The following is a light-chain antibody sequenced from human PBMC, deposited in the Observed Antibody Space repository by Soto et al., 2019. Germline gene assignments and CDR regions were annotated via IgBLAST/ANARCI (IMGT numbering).Light chain of an antibody. Sequence: DIVLTQSPATLSLSPGERATLSCGASQSISYSLAWYQEKHGQTPRLLIYDASNRATGIPARFSGSGSGTDFTLTISSLEPEDCAVYYCQQRSNWPITFGQGTRLEI. CDR1: QSISYS. CDR2: DAS. V-gene: IGKV3-11*01. CDR3: QQRSNWPIT. J-gene: IGKJ5*01.